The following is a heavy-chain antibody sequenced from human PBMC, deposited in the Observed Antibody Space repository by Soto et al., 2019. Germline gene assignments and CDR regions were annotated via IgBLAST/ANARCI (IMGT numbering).Heavy chain of an antibody. Sequence: QVQLQESGPGLVKPSGTLSLTCAVSGGSISSSNWWRWVRQPPGKGLEWIGEIFHNGNTYSNPSRTGRVTMSVDKSKNQSSLNLNSVTAADTAVYYCASRTYAMDVWGQGTTVTVSS. CDR2: IFHNGNT. CDR3: ASRTYAMDV. CDR1: GGSISSSNW. V-gene: IGHV4-4*02. J-gene: IGHJ6*02.